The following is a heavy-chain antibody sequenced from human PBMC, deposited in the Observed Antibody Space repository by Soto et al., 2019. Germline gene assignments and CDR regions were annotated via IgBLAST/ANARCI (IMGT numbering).Heavy chain of an antibody. V-gene: IGHV4-59*12. CDR3: ARDYGNYYYYGMDV. D-gene: IGHD3-10*01. Sequence: PSETLSLTCTVSSDSISSYYWIWIRQSPGKGLEWIGYTDYSGNTNYNPSLKSRVTISGDTSKNQFSLRLSSVTAADTAVYYCARDYGNYYYYGMDVWGQGTTVTVSS. CDR2: TDYSGNT. CDR1: SDSISSYY. J-gene: IGHJ6*02.